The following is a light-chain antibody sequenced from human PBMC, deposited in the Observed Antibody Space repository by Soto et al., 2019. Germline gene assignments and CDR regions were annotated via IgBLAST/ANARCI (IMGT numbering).Light chain of an antibody. Sequence: QSALTQPASVSGSLGQSITISCTGSSSDVGGYNFVSWYQQYPGKAPKLTIYEVNKRPSGVPDRFSGSKSGNTASLTVSGLQAEDEADYYCSSYAGSSNVFGTGTKVTVL. V-gene: IGLV2-8*01. CDR1: SSDVGGYNF. J-gene: IGLJ1*01. CDR3: SSYAGSSNV. CDR2: EVN.